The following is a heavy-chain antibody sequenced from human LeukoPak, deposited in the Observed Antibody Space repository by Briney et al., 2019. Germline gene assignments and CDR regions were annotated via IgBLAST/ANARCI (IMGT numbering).Heavy chain of an antibody. J-gene: IGHJ3*02. CDR2: IIPIFGTA. Sequence: SVKVSCKASGGTFSSYAISWVRQAPGQGLEWMGGIIPIFGTANYAQKFQGRVTITADESTSTAYMELSRLRSDDTAVYYCAKYCSGGSCTSIDAFDIWGQGTMVTVSS. CDR1: GGTFSSYA. D-gene: IGHD2-15*01. V-gene: IGHV1-69*13. CDR3: AKYCSGGSCTSIDAFDI.